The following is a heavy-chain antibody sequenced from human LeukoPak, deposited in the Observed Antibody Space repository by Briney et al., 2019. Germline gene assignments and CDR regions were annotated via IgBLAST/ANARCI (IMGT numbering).Heavy chain of an antibody. CDR1: GFTFSSYG. V-gene: IGHV3-30*02. Sequence: PGGSLRLSCAGSGFTFSSYGMHWVRQAPGKGLEWVAFIRYDGSNKYYADSVKGRFTISRDNSKNTLYLQMNSLRAEDTAVYYCARYYYDSSGYEADYWGQGTLVTVSS. CDR3: ARYYYDSSGYEADY. D-gene: IGHD3-22*01. J-gene: IGHJ4*02. CDR2: IRYDGSNK.